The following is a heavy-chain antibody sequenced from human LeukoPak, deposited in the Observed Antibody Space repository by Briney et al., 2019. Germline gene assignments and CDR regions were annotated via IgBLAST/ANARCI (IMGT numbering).Heavy chain of an antibody. CDR1: GGSFSGYY. J-gene: IGHJ6*03. CDR2: TNHSGST. Sequence: PSETLSLTCAVYGGSFSGYYWSWIRQPPGKGLEWIGETNHSGSTNYNPSLKSRVTISVDTSKNQFSLKLSSVTAADTAVYYCASGRLSNYYYYYMDVWGKGTTVTVSS. V-gene: IGHV4-34*01. D-gene: IGHD2/OR15-2a*01. CDR3: ASGRLSNYYYYYMDV.